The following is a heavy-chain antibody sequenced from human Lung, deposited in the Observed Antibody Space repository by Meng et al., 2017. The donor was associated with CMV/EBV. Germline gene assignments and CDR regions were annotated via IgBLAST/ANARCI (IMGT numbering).Heavy chain of an antibody. J-gene: IGHJ6*02. CDR2: INPNSGGT. CDR1: GYNFTGYY. Sequence: ASXXVSXKASGYNFTGYYIHWVRQAPGQGLEWMGWINPNSGGTNYAQKFQGRITMTGDTSITTAYMELSRLRSDDMAVYHCARVKRYCTGGTCSSTGYYGMDVWXQGNXVTVSS. CDR3: ARVKRYCTGGTCSSTGYYGMDV. V-gene: IGHV1-2*02. D-gene: IGHD2-15*01.